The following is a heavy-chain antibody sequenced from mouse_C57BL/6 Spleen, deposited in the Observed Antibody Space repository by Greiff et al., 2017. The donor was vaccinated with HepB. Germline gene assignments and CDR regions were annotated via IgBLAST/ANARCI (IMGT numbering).Heavy chain of an antibody. CDR2: IRLKSDNYAT. CDR3: TANWEFAMDY. CDR1: GFTFSNYW. Sequence: EVKVVESGGGLVQPGGSMKLSCVASGFTFSNYWMNWVRQSPEKGLEWVAQIRLKSDNYATHYAESVKGRFTISRDDSKSSVYLQMNNLRAEDTGIYYCTANWEFAMDYWGQGTSVTVSS. V-gene: IGHV6-3*01. D-gene: IGHD4-1*01. J-gene: IGHJ4*01.